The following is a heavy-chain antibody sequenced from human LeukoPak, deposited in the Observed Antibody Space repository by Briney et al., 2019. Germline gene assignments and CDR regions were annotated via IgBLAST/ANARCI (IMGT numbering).Heavy chain of an antibody. CDR3: ARERTTIVSGTTIGAY. Sequence: GGSLRLSCAASGFTFSDYNMRWVRQAPGKGLEWISYITGSGDTIYYADSVKGRFTISRDNAKNSLFLQMNSLTADDTAVYYCARERTTIVSGTTIGAYWGQGTLVTVSS. J-gene: IGHJ4*02. V-gene: IGHV3-11*04. CDR1: GFTFSDYN. D-gene: IGHD2/OR15-2a*01. CDR2: ITGSGDTI.